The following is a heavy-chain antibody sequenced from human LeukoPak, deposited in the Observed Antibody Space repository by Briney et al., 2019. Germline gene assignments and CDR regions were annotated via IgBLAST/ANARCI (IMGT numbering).Heavy chain of an antibody. CDR1: GGSISSYY. CDR2: IYYSGST. V-gene: IGHV4-59*08. J-gene: IGHJ4*02. D-gene: IGHD3-10*01. Sequence: SETLSLTCTVSGGSISSYYWRWIRQPPGKGLEWIGYIYYSGSTYYNPSLKSRVTISVDTSKNQFSLKLSSVTAADTAVYYCARGYYGSETASRDFDYWGQGTLVTVSS. CDR3: ARGYYGSETASRDFDY.